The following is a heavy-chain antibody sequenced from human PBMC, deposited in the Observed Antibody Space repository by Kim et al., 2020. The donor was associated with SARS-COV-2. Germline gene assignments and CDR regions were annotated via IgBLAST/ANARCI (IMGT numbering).Heavy chain of an antibody. J-gene: IGHJ4*02. CDR3: ARVSSSGWFHFDC. Sequence: NYNPLLKSLVTMSVDTSKNLFSLKLSSVSAADTAVYYCARVSSSGWFHFDCWGQGTLVTVSS. V-gene: IGHV4-4*07. D-gene: IGHD6-19*01.